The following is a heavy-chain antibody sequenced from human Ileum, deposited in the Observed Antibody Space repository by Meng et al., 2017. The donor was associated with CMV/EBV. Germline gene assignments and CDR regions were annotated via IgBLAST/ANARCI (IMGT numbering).Heavy chain of an antibody. Sequence: QVQLQQWVAGLLKPSETLSLTCAVYGGSFSGSYWSWIRQPPGKGLEWIGEINHSGSTTYNPSLKSRVTISVDTSKNQLSLKLSSVTAADTAVYYCASEPGYCISTSCYGGWFDPWGQGTLVTVSS. CDR1: GGSFSGSY. CDR3: ASEPGYCISTSCYGGWFDP. V-gene: IGHV4-34*01. J-gene: IGHJ5*02. D-gene: IGHD2-2*01. CDR2: INHSGST.